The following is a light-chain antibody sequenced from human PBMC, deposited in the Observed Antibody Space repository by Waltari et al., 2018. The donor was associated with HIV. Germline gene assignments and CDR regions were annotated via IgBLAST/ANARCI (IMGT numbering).Light chain of an antibody. CDR2: SNN. CDR3: AAWDDSLNGVV. CDR1: SSNIGSNT. J-gene: IGLJ2*01. V-gene: IGLV1-44*01. Sequence: QSVLTQPPSASGTPGQRVTISCSGSSSNIGSNTVNWYQQLPGTAPKLIIYSNNPPPSVVPDLFSASKSGTSASLAISGLQSEDEADYYCAAWDDSLNGVVFGGGTKLTVL.